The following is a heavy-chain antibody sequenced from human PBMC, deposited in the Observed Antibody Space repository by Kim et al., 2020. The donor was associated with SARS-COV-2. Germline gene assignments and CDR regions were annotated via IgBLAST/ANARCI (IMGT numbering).Heavy chain of an antibody. CDR2: IYYSGSA. J-gene: IGHJ6*02. Sequence: SETLSLTCTVSGGSISSYCWSWIRQPPGRGLEWIGYIYYSGSANYNPSLKSRVTISVDTSENHFSLRLSSVTAADTAVYYCARAGAAGGRYYYAMDVWGQGTTVTVSS. V-gene: IGHV4-59*01. CDR1: GGSISSYC. CDR3: ARAGAAGGRYYYAMDV. D-gene: IGHD6-13*01.